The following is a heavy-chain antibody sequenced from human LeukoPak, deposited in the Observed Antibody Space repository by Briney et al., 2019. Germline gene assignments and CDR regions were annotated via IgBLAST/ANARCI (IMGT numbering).Heavy chain of an antibody. D-gene: IGHD6-19*01. J-gene: IGHJ4*02. CDR3: AKSSSGWYGGFDY. Sequence: GGSLRLSCVASGFTFSSYAMHWVRQAPGKGLEWVAVISYDGSNKYYADSVKGRCTISRDNSKNTLYLEINSLRAEDTAVYYCAKSSSGWYGGFDYWGQGTLVTVSS. CDR1: GFTFSSYA. CDR2: ISYDGSNK. V-gene: IGHV3-30-3*02.